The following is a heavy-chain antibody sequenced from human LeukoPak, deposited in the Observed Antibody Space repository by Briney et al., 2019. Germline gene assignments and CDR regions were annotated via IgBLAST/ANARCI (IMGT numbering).Heavy chain of an antibody. CDR3: ASGPYPAAGTDHQFDY. CDR2: IYYSGST. Sequence: SETLSLTCAVYGGSFSGYYWSWIRQPPGKGLEWIGYIYYSGSTHYNPSLESRVTIATDTSKNQFPLKLSSVTAADTAVYYCASGPYPAAGTDHQFDYWGQGTLVTVSS. CDR1: GGSFSGYY. V-gene: IGHV4-59*01. J-gene: IGHJ4*02. D-gene: IGHD6-13*01.